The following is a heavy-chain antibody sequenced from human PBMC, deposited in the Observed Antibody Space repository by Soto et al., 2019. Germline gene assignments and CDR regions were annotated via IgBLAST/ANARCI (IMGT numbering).Heavy chain of an antibody. CDR3: ARGIPRWFGADYYYMDV. CDR1: GFTFSSYD. V-gene: IGHV3-13*01. CDR2: IGTAGDT. D-gene: IGHD3-10*01. J-gene: IGHJ6*03. Sequence: GGSLRLSCAASGFTFSSYDMHWVRQATGKGLEWVSAIGTAGDTYHPGSVKGRFTISRENAKNSLYLQMNSLRAGDTAVYYCARGIPRWFGADYYYMDVWGKGTTVTVSS.